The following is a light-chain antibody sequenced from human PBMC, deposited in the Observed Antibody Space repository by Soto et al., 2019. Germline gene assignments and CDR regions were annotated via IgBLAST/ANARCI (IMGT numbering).Light chain of an antibody. CDR3: SSYAVSIPFV. Sequence: QSVLTQPPSASGSPGQSVTISCTGTSSDVGGYNYVSWYQQHPGKAPTLIIYEVTKRPSGVPDRFSGSKSGNTASLTVSGLQAEDEADYYCSSYAVSIPFVFGTGTKVTVL. CDR2: EVT. CDR1: SSDVGGYNY. V-gene: IGLV2-8*01. J-gene: IGLJ1*01.